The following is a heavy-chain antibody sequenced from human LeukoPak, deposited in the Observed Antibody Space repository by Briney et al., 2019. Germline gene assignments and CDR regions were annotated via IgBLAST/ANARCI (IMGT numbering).Heavy chain of an antibody. CDR3: ARVYYDSSGYPGFDP. V-gene: IGHV3-11*01. CDR1: GFTFSDYY. CDR2: ISSSGSTI. D-gene: IGHD3-22*01. Sequence: GGSLRLSCAASGFTFSDYYMSWIRQAPGKGLEWVSYISSSGSTIYYADSVKGRFTISRDNAKNPLYLQMNSLRAEDTAVYYCARVYYDSSGYPGFDPWGQGTLVTVSS. J-gene: IGHJ5*02.